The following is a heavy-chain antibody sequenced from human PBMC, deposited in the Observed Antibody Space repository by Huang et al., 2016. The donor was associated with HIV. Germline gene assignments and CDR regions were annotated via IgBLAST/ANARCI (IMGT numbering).Heavy chain of an antibody. V-gene: IGHV4-34*01. CDR2: VNDGGDI. CDR1: GESLGTYY. J-gene: IGHJ5*02. D-gene: IGHD3-10*01. Sequence: QVQLQQWGAGLLKPLETLALTCAVYGESLGTYYWAWIRRPPGKGLPWSGEVNDGGDINYNPALESRVTISVDTSRNQVSLTLTSMTAADTATYYGARRFRVAATRKWFDPWGQGTLVIVSS. CDR3: ARRFRVAATRKWFDP.